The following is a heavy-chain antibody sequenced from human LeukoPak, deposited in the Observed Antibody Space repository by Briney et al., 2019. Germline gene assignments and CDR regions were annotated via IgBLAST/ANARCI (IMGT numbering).Heavy chain of an antibody. V-gene: IGHV3-66*01. CDR2: IYSGDNT. CDR1: GFTVSSNY. J-gene: IGHJ4*02. D-gene: IGHD2-8*01. Sequence: PGGSLRLSCAASGFTVSSNYMSWVRQAPGKGLEWVSVIYSGDNTYYADSVKGRFTISRDISKNTLYLQMNSLRAEDTAVYYCAKVKVVGYSTFDYWGQGALVTVSS. CDR3: AKVKVVGYSTFDY.